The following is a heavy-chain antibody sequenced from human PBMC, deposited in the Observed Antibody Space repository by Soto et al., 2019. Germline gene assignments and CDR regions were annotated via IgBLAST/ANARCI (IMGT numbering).Heavy chain of an antibody. CDR1: GFTLSNYG. CDR2: IKQDGSQK. D-gene: IGHD6-13*01. J-gene: IGHJ1*01. CDR3: VRAIAAADSA. V-gene: IGHV3-7*01. Sequence: GGSLGLSCSASGFTLSNYGMSWVRQAPGRGLEWVANIKQDGSQKYYVDSVKGRLTISRDNAENSVYLQMNSLRAEDTAVYYCVRAIAAADSAWGQGTLVTVSS.